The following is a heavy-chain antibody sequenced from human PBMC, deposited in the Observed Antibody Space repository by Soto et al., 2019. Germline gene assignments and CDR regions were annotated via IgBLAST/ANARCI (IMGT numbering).Heavy chain of an antibody. CDR1: GFTFIRFG. D-gene: IGHD3-10*01. Sequence: GALRLSFAASGFTFIRFGMHWVLQAPGKGLEWVAVISYDGSNRFYADSVKGRFTISRDNSKNTLYLQMNSLRPEDTAVYYCAKDLYGSETYTYYCGMDVWGQGTTVTVSS. J-gene: IGHJ6*02. CDR2: ISYDGSNR. V-gene: IGHV3-30*18. CDR3: AKDLYGSETYTYYCGMDV.